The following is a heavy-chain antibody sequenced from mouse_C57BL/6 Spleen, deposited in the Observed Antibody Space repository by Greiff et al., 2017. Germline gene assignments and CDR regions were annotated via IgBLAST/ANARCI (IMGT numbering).Heavy chain of an antibody. D-gene: IGHD3-2*02. J-gene: IGHJ2*01. CDR3: ARGTAQAPFFDY. Sequence: QVQLQQSGAELARPGASVKLSCKASGYTFTSYGISWVKQRTGQGLEWIGEIYPRSGNTYYNEKFKGKATLTADKSSSTAYMELRSLTSEDSAVYFCARGTAQAPFFDYWGQGTTLTVSS. CDR2: IYPRSGNT. CDR1: GYTFTSYG. V-gene: IGHV1-81*01.